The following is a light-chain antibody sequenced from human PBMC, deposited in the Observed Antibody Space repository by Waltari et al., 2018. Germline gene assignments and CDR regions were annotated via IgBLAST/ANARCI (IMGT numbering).Light chain of an antibody. CDR2: EAY. CDR1: QNISKW. Sequence: DIQMTQSPSTLSASVGASVTITCRARQNISKWLAWYQQKPGKVPKLLIYEAYSLESGVPSRFSGSGSGEEVTLTLVSLQTDDLATYCCQQYNSYMCTFSQGTTVAI. CDR3: QQYNSYMCT. V-gene: IGKV1-5*03. J-gene: IGKJ1*01.